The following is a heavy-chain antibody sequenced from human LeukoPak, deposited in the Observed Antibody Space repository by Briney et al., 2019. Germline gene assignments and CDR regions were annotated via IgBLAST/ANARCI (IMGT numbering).Heavy chain of an antibody. J-gene: IGHJ4*02. V-gene: IGHV4-39*01. D-gene: IGHD4-17*01. CDR3: ARVPTVTFFDY. CDR2: IYYSRST. Sequence: SETLSFTCTVSGGSISSSSYYWGWIRQPPGKGLEWIGSIYYSRSTYSNTSLKSRVTISVDTSKNQFSLKLSSVTTADTAVYYCARVPTVTFFDYWGQGTLVTVPS. CDR1: GGSISSSSYY.